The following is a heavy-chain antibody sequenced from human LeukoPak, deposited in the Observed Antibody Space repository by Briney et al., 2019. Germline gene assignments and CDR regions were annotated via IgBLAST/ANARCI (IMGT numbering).Heavy chain of an antibody. CDR2: ITRSSRII. CDR1: GFTFSNFE. J-gene: IGHJ4*02. CDR3: ARGSTFGGVISDF. D-gene: IGHD3-16*02. Sequence: GGSLRLSCAASGFTFSNFEMNWIRQIPGKGLEWLSFITRSSRIIYYADSVKGRFTISRDNANNSLHLQMNSLRVEDTGIYFCARGSTFGGVISDFWGQGTLVTVSS. V-gene: IGHV3-48*03.